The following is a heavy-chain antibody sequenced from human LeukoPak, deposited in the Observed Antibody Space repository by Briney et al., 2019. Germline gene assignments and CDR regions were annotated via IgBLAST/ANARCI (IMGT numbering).Heavy chain of an antibody. CDR1: GFTFSSYW. J-gene: IGHJ4*02. CDR2: INSDGSST. Sequence: GGSLLLSCAASGFTFSSYWMHWVRQAPGKGLVWVSRINSDGSSTSYADSVKGRFTISRDNAKNTLYLQMNSLRAEDTAVYYCARDRSGSYFDYWGQGTLVTVSS. CDR3: ARDRSGSYFDY. V-gene: IGHV3-74*01. D-gene: IGHD1-26*01.